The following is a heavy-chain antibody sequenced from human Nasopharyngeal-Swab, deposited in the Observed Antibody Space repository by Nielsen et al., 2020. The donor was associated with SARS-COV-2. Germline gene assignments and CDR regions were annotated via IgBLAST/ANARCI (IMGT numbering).Heavy chain of an antibody. Sequence: RQAPGKGLEWIGEINHSGSTNYNPSLKSRVTISVDTSKNQFSLKLSSVTAADTAVYYCARLRYSGSYYPPYYFDYWGQGTLVAVSS. CDR3: ARLRYSGSYYPPYYFDY. V-gene: IGHV4-34*01. CDR2: INHSGST. D-gene: IGHD1-26*01. J-gene: IGHJ4*02.